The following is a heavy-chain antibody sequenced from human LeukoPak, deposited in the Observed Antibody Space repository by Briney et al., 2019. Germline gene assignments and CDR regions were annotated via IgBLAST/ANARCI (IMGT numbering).Heavy chain of an antibody. Sequence: GGSLRLSCAASGFSFSVYAMSWVRQAPGKGLEWVSSISGSGGRTYYTNSVKGRFTISRENFKNTVYLEMDNLGAEDTALYYCAKGGQDYDFWRFDYWGQGNLVIVSS. J-gene: IGHJ4*02. CDR2: ISGSGGRT. CDR3: AKGGQDYDFWRFDY. V-gene: IGHV3-23*01. CDR1: GFSFSVYA. D-gene: IGHD3-3*01.